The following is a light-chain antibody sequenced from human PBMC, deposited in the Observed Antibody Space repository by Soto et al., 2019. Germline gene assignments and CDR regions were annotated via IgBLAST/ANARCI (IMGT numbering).Light chain of an antibody. V-gene: IGKV1-5*01. CDR3: QQYNSLLPT. CDR1: QSISSW. CDR2: DAS. J-gene: IGKJ2*01. Sequence: DIQMTQSPSTLSASVGDRVTITCRASQSISSWLAWYQQKPGKAPKLLIYDASSLESGVPSRFSGSGSGTEFTLTFSSLQPGDFATYYCQQYNSLLPTFGQGTKLEIK.